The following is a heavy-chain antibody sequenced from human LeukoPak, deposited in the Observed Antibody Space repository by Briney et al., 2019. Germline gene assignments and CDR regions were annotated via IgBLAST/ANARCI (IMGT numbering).Heavy chain of an antibody. D-gene: IGHD5-12*01. CDR1: GFTLSGNW. CDR3: ALDSGYPYFFDH. Sequence: QPGGSLRLSCAASGFTLSGNWMHWVRQAPGKGLVWVSRINSDGSSTSYADSVKGRFTISRDNAKNTLYLQMDSLRAEDTAVYFCALDSGYPYFFDHWGQGTLVTVSS. J-gene: IGHJ4*02. CDR2: INSDGSST. V-gene: IGHV3-74*01.